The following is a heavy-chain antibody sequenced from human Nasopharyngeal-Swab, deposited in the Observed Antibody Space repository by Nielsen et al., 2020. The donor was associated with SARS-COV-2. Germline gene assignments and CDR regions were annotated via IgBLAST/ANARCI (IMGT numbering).Heavy chain of an antibody. CDR3: AKNIGSGGVYDS. CDR2: ISGRGGSS. V-gene: IGHV3-23*01. CDR1: GFTFSSYG. D-gene: IGHD2-8*02. Sequence: GESLKISCAASGFTFSSYGMHWVRQVPGKGLEWVSGISGRGGSSFYSDSVKGRFTISRDNAKNTLSLQMNSLRAEDTAVYYCAKNIGSGGVYDSWGQGTLVTVSS. J-gene: IGHJ4*02.